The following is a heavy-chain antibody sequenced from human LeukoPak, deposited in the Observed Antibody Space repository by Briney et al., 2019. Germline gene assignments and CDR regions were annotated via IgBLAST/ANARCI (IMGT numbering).Heavy chain of an antibody. CDR1: GVSFSGYY. V-gene: IGHV4-34*01. J-gene: IGHJ5*02. CDR2: INHSGST. D-gene: IGHD6-6*01. Sequence: SESLSLTCAVYGVSFSGYYWSWIRQPPGKGLEWIGEINHSGSTNYNPSLKSRVTISVDTSKNQFSLKLSSVTAADTAVYYCAISGFRRGSSSSWFDPWGQGTLVTVSS. CDR3: AISGFRRGSSSSWFDP.